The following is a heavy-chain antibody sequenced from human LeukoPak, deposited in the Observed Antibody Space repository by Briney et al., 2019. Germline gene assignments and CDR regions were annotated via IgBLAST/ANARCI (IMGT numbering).Heavy chain of an antibody. CDR3: ARVTTVLAFDI. V-gene: IGHV4-30-4*01. J-gene: IGHJ3*02. Sequence: PQTLSLTCTVSGGSISSGDYYWSWIRQPPGKGLEWIGYIYYSGSTYYNPSLKSRVTISVDTSKNQFSLKLSSVTAADMAVYYCARVTTVLAFDIWGQGTMVTVSS. D-gene: IGHD1-1*01. CDR2: IYYSGST. CDR1: GGSISSGDYY.